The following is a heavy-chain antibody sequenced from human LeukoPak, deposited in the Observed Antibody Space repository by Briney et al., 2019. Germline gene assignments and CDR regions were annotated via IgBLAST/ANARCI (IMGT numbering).Heavy chain of an antibody. CDR1: AFTFNTYS. CDR3: KRGGSGDQDL. CDR2: MKEDGSAT. D-gene: IGHD2-21*02. Sequence: GGSLRLSCAADSAFTFNTYSWVRQTPGKGLEWVAKMKEDGSATYYVDSVKGRFTISRDNAKNSLYLQMSSLRDEDTAVYYCKRGGSGDQDLWGRGALFADPS. J-gene: IGHJ2*01. V-gene: IGHV3-7*02.